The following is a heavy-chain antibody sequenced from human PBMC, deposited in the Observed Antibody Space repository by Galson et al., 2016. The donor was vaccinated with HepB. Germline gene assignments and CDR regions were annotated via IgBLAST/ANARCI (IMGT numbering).Heavy chain of an antibody. D-gene: IGHD1-1*01. Sequence: SLRLSCAISGFTFNDYDMHWVRQGTGESLEWVANMRPAGDKYYPGSVKGRFTVSRESAKNSFYLQMDNLRAGDSGVYYCASGPHWNHAYWGQGTLVTVSS. CDR2: MRPAGDK. CDR3: ASGPHWNHAY. J-gene: IGHJ4*02. V-gene: IGHV3-13*01. CDR1: GFTFNDYD.